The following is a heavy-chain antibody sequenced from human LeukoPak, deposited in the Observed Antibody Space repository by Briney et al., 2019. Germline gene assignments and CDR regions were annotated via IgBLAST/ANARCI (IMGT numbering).Heavy chain of an antibody. CDR3: AKSRVYSDFDY. CDR2: IIGSGGST. D-gene: IGHD2-15*01. V-gene: IGHV3-23*01. J-gene: IGHJ4*02. Sequence: GGSLRLSCAASGFTFSNYAMTWVRQTPGKGLEWVSTIIGSGGSTYYADFVEGRFTISRDNSKNTLFLQVNSLRADDTAVYYCAKSRVYSDFDYWGQGTLVTVSS. CDR1: GFTFSNYA.